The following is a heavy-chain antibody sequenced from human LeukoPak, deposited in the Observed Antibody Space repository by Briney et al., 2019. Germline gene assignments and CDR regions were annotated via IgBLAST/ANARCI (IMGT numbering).Heavy chain of an antibody. J-gene: IGHJ4*02. CDR1: GGSFSGYY. D-gene: IGHD2-2*01. CDR2: INHSGST. V-gene: IGHV4-34*01. CDR3: ARTPCSSTSCYEFGELLYDY. Sequence: SENLSLTCAVYGGSFSGYYWSWIRQPPGKGLEWIGEINHSGSTNYNPSLKSRVTISVDTSKNQFSLKLSSVTAADTAVYYCARTPCSSTSCYEFGELLYDYWGQGTLVTVSS.